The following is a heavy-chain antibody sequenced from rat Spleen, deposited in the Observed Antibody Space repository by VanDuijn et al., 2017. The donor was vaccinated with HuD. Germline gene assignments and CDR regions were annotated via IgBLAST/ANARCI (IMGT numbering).Heavy chain of an antibody. CDR2: ISYDGSTT. CDR1: GFTFSDYY. D-gene: IGHD1-6*01. V-gene: IGHV5-29*01. Sequence: EVQLVESGGGLVQPGRSLKLSCAASGFTFSDYYMAWVRQAPTKGLEWVATISYDGSTTYYRDSVKGRFTISRDNAENTLYLQMDSLRSEDTATYYCTRGGLSWGQGVMVTVSS. J-gene: IGHJ2*01. CDR3: TRGGLS.